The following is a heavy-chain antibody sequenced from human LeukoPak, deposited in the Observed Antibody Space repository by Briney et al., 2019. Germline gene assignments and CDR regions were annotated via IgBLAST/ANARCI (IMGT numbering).Heavy chain of an antibody. CDR1: GGSISSGSYY. D-gene: IGHD6-19*01. CDR2: MYTSGST. Sequence: SQTLSLTCTVSGGSISSGSYYWTWIRQPAGKGLEWIGRMYTSGSTNYNPSLKSRVTISVDTSKNQFSLKLSSVTAADTAVYYCARPSSGWPDAFDIWGQGTMVTVSS. V-gene: IGHV4-61*02. CDR3: ARPSSGWPDAFDI. J-gene: IGHJ3*02.